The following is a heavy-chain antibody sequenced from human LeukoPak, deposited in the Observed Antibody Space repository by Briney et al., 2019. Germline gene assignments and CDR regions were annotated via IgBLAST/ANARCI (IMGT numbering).Heavy chain of an antibody. D-gene: IGHD2-21*02. CDR2: IIPIFGIA. Sequence: SVKVSCKGSGGTFSSYAISWVRQAPGQGLEWMRRIIPIFGIANYAQKFQGRVTITADKSTSTAYMELSSLRSEDTAVYYCARVGGQAYCGGDCYYNWFDPWGQGTLVTVSS. J-gene: IGHJ5*02. V-gene: IGHV1-69*04. CDR3: ARVGGQAYCGGDCYYNWFDP. CDR1: GGTFSSYA.